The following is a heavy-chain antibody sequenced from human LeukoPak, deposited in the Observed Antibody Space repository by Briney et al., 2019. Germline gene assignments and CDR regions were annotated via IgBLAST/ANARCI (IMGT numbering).Heavy chain of an antibody. Sequence: GGSLRLSCAASGFTFSSYAMSWVRQAPGKGLEWVSAISGSGGGTYYADSVKGRFTISRDNSKNTLYLQMNSLRAEDTALYYCVKAQGSGDGYDFVFDYWGQGTLVTVSS. CDR3: VKAQGSGDGYDFVFDY. D-gene: IGHD3-10*01. CDR1: GFTFSSYA. CDR2: ISGSGGGT. J-gene: IGHJ4*02. V-gene: IGHV3-23*01.